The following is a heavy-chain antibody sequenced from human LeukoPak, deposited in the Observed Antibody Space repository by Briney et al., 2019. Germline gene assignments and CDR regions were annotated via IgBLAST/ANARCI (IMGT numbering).Heavy chain of an antibody. CDR2: ISDIGGRT. V-gene: IGHV3-23*01. CDR1: GFTFSDYA. D-gene: IGHD3-22*01. Sequence: GGSLRLSCAASGFTFSDYAMSWVRQAPGKGLEWVSSISDIGGRTYYADSGKGRFTISRDNSKNTLYLQMNSLRAEDTAVYYCAKEYSYDSSGYWVRYFDYWGQGTLVTVSS. J-gene: IGHJ4*02. CDR3: AKEYSYDSSGYWVRYFDY.